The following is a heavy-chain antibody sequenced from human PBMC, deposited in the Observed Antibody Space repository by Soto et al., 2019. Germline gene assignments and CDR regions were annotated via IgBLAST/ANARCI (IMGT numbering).Heavy chain of an antibody. CDR1: GGTFSSYA. CDR3: ARAGNGRSYYYYGMDV. J-gene: IGHJ6*02. D-gene: IGHD2-8*01. CDR2: IIPIFGTA. V-gene: IGHV1-69*13. Sequence: GASVKVSCKASGGTFSSYAISWVRQAPGQGLEWMGGIIPIFGTANYAQKFQGRVTITADESTSTAYMELSSLRSEDTAVYYCARAGNGRSYYYYGMDVWGQGTTVTVSS.